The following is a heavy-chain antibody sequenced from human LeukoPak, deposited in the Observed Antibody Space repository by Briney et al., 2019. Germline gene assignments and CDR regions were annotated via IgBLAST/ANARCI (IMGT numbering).Heavy chain of an antibody. J-gene: IGHJ6*03. V-gene: IGHV4-39*07. CDR3: ARGDGDYYYMDV. D-gene: IGHD6-6*01. CDR1: GGSISSSSYY. Sequence: SETLSLTCTVSGGSISSSSYYWGWIRQPPGKGLEWIGSIYYSGSTYYNPSLKSRVTISVDTSKNQFSLKLSSVTAADTAAYYCARGDGDYYYMDVWGKGTTVTVSS. CDR2: IYYSGST.